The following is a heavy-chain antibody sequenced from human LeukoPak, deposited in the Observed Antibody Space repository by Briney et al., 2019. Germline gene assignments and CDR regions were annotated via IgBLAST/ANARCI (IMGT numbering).Heavy chain of an antibody. J-gene: IGHJ4*02. CDR3: ARVPSTVTNDY. Sequence: ASVKVSCKASGYPFTGYYMHWVRQAPGQGLEWMGWINPNTGDTNYAQKFQGRVTMTRDTSISTAYMELSGLRSDDTAVYYCARVPSTVTNDYWGQGTLVTVSS. CDR2: INPNTGDT. CDR1: GYPFTGYY. V-gene: IGHV1-2*02. D-gene: IGHD4-17*01.